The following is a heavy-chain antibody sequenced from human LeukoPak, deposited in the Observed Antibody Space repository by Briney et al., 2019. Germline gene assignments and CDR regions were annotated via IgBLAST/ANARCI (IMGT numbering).Heavy chain of an antibody. D-gene: IGHD3-9*01. J-gene: IGHJ3*02. V-gene: IGHV4-59*01. CDR2: IYYSGST. CDR3: AREKYFDPPGAFDI. Sequence: SETLSLTCTVSGGSISGYYWSWIRQPPGKGLEWIGYIYYSGSTNYNPSLKSRVTISVDTSKNQFSLKLSSVTAADTAVYYCAREKYFDPPGAFDIWGQGTMVTVSS. CDR1: GGSISGYY.